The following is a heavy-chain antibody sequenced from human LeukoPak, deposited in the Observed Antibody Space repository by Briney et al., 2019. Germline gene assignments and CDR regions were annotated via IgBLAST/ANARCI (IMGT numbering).Heavy chain of an antibody. Sequence: GRSLRLSCAASGFTFSSYAMHWVRQAPGKGLEWVAVISYDGSNKYYADSVKGRFTISRDNSKNTLYLQMNSLRAEDTAVYYCAKVGTYDIVTDYSPHLDYWGQGTLVTVSS. D-gene: IGHD3-9*01. CDR2: ISYDGSNK. CDR3: AKVGTYDIVTDYSPHLDY. V-gene: IGHV3-30-3*01. J-gene: IGHJ4*02. CDR1: GFTFSSYA.